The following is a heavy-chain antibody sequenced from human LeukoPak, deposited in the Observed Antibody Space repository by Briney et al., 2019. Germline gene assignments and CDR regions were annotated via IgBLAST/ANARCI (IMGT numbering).Heavy chain of an antibody. Sequence: SETLSLTCTVSGGSISSGDYYWSWIRQPPGKGLEWIGYIYYSGGTYYNPSLKSRVTISVDTSKNQFSLKLSSVTAADTAVYYCARESGVLVVSAAFDYWGQGTLVTVSS. V-gene: IGHV4-30-4*01. J-gene: IGHJ4*02. D-gene: IGHD2-2*01. CDR1: GGSISSGDYY. CDR3: ARESGVLVVSAAFDY. CDR2: IYYSGGT.